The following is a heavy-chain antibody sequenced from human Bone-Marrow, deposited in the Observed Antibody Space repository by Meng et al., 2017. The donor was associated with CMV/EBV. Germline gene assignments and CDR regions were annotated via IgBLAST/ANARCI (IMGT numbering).Heavy chain of an antibody. D-gene: IGHD3-22*01. CDR2: ISSSSSYI. J-gene: IGHJ4*02. V-gene: IGHV3-11*06. Sequence: GGSLRLSCAASGFTFSDYYMSWIRQAPGKGLEWVSSISSSSSYIYYADSVKGRFTISRDNAKNSLYLQMNSLRAEDTAVYYCARVTYYYDSSGYYSEAVDYWGQGTLVTVSS. CDR1: GFTFSDYY. CDR3: ARVTYYYDSSGYYSEAVDY.